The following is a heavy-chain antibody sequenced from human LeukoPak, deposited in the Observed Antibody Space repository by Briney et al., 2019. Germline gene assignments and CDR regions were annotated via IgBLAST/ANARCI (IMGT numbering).Heavy chain of an antibody. Sequence: PSETLSLTCTVSGYSISSGYYWGWIRQPPGKGLEWIGSIYHSGSTYYNPSLKSRVTISVDTSKNQFSLKLSSVTAADTAVYYCAGDHMIVRGRAFDIWGQGTMVTVSS. CDR2: IYHSGST. V-gene: IGHV4-38-2*02. CDR3: AGDHMIVRGRAFDI. J-gene: IGHJ3*02. D-gene: IGHD3-22*01. CDR1: GYSISSGYY.